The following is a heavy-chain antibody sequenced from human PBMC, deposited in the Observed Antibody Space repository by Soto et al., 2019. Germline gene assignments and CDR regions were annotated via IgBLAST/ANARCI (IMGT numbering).Heavy chain of an antibody. CDR1: GFPFSSYV. Sequence: QVQLVESGGGVVQPGTSLRLSCSASGFPFSSYVMHWVRQAPGKGLQWLAVIWSQGGRYYFGDSKGQFTVSRDESKKTVSLQVNDLKVEDTAVYFCARERQAADTALDSWGQGTLVTVSS. V-gene: IGHV3-33*04. J-gene: IGHJ4*02. CDR2: IWSQGGRY. CDR3: ARERQAADTALDS. D-gene: IGHD2-21*02.